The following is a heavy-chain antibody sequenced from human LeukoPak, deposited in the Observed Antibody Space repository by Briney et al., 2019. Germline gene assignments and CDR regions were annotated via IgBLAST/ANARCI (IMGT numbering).Heavy chain of an antibody. CDR2: ISGNGGSI. V-gene: IGHV3-23*01. CDR3: ARVAITMIVVVIHDAFDI. Sequence: SGGSLRLSCAASGFTFHYYAMTWVRQAPGQGLEWISIISGNGGSIYYAESVQGRFTISRDNSKNTLYLQLNGLRVDDTAVYYCARVAITMIVVVIHDAFDIWGQGTMVTVSS. D-gene: IGHD3-22*01. J-gene: IGHJ3*02. CDR1: GFTFHYYA.